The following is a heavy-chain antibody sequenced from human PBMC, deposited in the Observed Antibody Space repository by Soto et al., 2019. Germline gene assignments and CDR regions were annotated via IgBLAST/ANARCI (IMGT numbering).Heavy chain of an antibody. CDR1: GFTFSSYA. CDR2: ISGSGANT. CDR3: VRERSGYSYADS. D-gene: IGHD5-18*01. V-gene: IGHV3-23*01. J-gene: IGHJ4*02. Sequence: ESGGGLVQPGGSLRLSCAASGFTFSSYAMSWVRQAPGKGLEWVSAISGSGANTYYADSVKGRFTISRDNSKNTLYLQMNSLRAEDSAMYYCVRERSGYSYADSWGQGTLVTVSS.